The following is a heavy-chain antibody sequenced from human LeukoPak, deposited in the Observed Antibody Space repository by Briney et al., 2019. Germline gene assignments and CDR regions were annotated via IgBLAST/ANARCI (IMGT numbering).Heavy chain of an antibody. CDR3: ARDKIAAADY. J-gene: IGHJ4*02. CDR2: ISGSDGST. V-gene: IGHV3-23*01. D-gene: IGHD6-13*01. Sequence: PGGSLRLSCAASGFTLRTYAMSWVRQAPGKGLEWVSAISGSDGSTYYADSVKGRFTISRDNSKNTLYLQMNSLRAEDTAVYYCARDKIAAADYWGQGTLVTVSS. CDR1: GFTLRTYA.